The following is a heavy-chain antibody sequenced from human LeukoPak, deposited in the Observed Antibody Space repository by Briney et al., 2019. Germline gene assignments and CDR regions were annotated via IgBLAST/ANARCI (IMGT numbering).Heavy chain of an antibody. V-gene: IGHV3-64*04. Sequence: GGSLRLSCSASGFTFSNYAMHWVRQAPGKGLEFVSAISSNGRTTYHANSARGRFTISRDNSKNTLYLQMNSLKTEDTAVYYCAKATLVSCTGATCYPFDYWGQGILVTVSS. CDR3: AKATLVSCTGATCYPFDY. D-gene: IGHD2-8*02. CDR1: GFTFSNYA. CDR2: ISSNGRTT. J-gene: IGHJ4*02.